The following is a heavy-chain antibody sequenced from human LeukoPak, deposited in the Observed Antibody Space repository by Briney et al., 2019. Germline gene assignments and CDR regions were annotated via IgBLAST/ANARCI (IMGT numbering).Heavy chain of an antibody. CDR1: GYTFTGYY. Sequence: GASVKVSCKASGYTFTGYYMHWVRQAPGQGLEWMGWINPNSGGTNYAQKFQGRVTMTRDTSISTAYMELSRLRSDDTAVYYCARGGSGWYFISGAFDIWGQGTMVTVSS. J-gene: IGHJ3*02. CDR3: ARGGSGWYFISGAFDI. CDR2: INPNSGGT. V-gene: IGHV1-2*02. D-gene: IGHD6-19*01.